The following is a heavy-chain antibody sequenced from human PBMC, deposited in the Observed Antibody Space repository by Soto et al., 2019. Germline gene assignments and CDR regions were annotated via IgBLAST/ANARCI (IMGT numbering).Heavy chain of an antibody. V-gene: IGHV4-4*07. Sequence: SETLSLTCTVSGGPISSYYWSWIRQPAGKGLEWIGRIYTSGSTNYNPSLKSRVTMSVDTSKNQFSLKLISVTAADTAVYYCARDSSSGYYSPTSYFDYWGQGTLVTVSS. D-gene: IGHD3-22*01. CDR3: ARDSSSGYYSPTSYFDY. CDR2: IYTSGST. CDR1: GGPISSYY. J-gene: IGHJ4*02.